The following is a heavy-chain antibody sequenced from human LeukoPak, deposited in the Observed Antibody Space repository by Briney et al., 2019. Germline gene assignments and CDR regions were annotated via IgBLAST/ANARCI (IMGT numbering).Heavy chain of an antibody. D-gene: IGHD3-22*01. J-gene: IGHJ4*02. Sequence: PSETLSLTCTVSGGYISTYCWNWIRQSAGKGLEWIGRIYASGSTNYNPSPNSRVTISVDKSKNQFSLKLSSVTAADTAVYYCARGDYDTSGYYFFDSWGQGTLVTVSS. V-gene: IGHV4-4*07. CDR2: IYASGST. CDR1: GGYISTYC. CDR3: ARGDYDTSGYYFFDS.